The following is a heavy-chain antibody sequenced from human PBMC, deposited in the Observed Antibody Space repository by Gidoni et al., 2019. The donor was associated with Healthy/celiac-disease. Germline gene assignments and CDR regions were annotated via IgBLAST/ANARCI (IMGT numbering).Heavy chain of an antibody. J-gene: IGHJ4*02. CDR1: GGSISSSSYY. CDR2: IYYSGST. D-gene: IGHD5-18*01. V-gene: IGHV4-39*01. Sequence: QLQLQESGPGLVKPSETLSLTCTVSGGSISSSSYYWGWIRQPPGKGLEWIGSIYYSGSTYYNPSLKSRVTISVDTSKNQFSLKLSSVTAADTAVYYCARRGTAMVTFYTEPYFDYWGQGTLVTVSS. CDR3: ARRGTAMVTFYTEPYFDY.